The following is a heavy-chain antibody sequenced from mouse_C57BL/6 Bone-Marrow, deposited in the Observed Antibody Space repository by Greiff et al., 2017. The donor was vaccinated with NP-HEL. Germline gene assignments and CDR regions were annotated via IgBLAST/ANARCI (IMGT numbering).Heavy chain of an antibody. Sequence: QVQLQQSGTELVKPGASVKLSCKASGYTFTSYWMHWVKQRPGQGLEWIGNINPSNGGTNYNEKFKSKATLTVDKSSSTAYMQLSSLTSEDSAVYYCARYAHYGNYVRAMDYWGQGTSVTVSS. CDR2: INPSNGGT. CDR3: ARYAHYGNYVRAMDY. CDR1: GYTFTSYW. D-gene: IGHD2-1*01. J-gene: IGHJ4*01. V-gene: IGHV1-53*01.